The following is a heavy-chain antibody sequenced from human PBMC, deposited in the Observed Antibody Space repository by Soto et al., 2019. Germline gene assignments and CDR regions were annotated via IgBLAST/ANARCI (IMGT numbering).Heavy chain of an antibody. V-gene: IGHV4-39*01. CDR2: IFYSGST. Sequence: PSETLSLTCTVSGGSISSSIYYGGWIRQPPGKGLEWIGSIFYSGSTYYNPSLKSRVTISVDTSKNQFSLKLSSVTAADTAVYYCARIRIRRDYIDYWGQATLVTVSS. CDR1: GGSISSSIYY. J-gene: IGHJ4*02. CDR3: ARIRIRRDYIDY. D-gene: IGHD5-12*01.